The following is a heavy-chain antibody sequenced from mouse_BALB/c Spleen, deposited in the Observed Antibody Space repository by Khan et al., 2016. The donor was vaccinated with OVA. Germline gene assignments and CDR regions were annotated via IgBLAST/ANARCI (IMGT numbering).Heavy chain of an antibody. CDR3: ARRTTGYAMDY. CDR1: GYTFTSNT. V-gene: IGHV1-4*01. CDR2: INPRSSYT. Sequence: QVQLKESGAELARPGASVKMSCKASGYTFTSNTMHWVKQRPGQGLEWIGYINPRSSYTNYNQNFKDKATLTADKSSSTAYMQLSSLTSEDSAVYYCARRTTGYAMDYWGQGTSVTVSS. J-gene: IGHJ4*01. D-gene: IGHD2-14*01.